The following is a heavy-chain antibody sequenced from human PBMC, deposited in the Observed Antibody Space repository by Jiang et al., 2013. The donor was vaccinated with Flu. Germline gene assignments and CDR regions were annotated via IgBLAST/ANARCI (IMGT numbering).Heavy chain of an antibody. Sequence: GSGLVKPSETLSLTCAVSGYSISDAYYWGWVRQPPGKGLEWIGTFFYTGKTYYNPSLKSRVTVSGDTSKNQISLKLGSVTAADTAMYYCARGYFDYGHDAFDVWGQGTMVAVSS. V-gene: IGHV4-38-2*01. D-gene: IGHD3-16*01. CDR3: ARGYFDYGHDAFDV. CDR1: GYSISDAYY. J-gene: IGHJ3*01. CDR2: FFYTGKT.